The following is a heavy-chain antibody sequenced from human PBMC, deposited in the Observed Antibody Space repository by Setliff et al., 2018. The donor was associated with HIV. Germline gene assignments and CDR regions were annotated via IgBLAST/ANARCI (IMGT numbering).Heavy chain of an antibody. D-gene: IGHD1-26*01. J-gene: IGHJ4*02. CDR2: MYSGGST. CDR1: GFTVSTYY. V-gene: IGHV3-53*05. CDR3: AAVFTGEPGRSLDY. Sequence: GGSLRLSCAASGFTVSTYYMSWVRQAPGKGLEWVSTMYSGGSTYHADSVKGRFTLSRDTSKNTLFLQMNSLIPEDTAFYYCAAVFTGEPGRSLDYWGQGTPVTVSS.